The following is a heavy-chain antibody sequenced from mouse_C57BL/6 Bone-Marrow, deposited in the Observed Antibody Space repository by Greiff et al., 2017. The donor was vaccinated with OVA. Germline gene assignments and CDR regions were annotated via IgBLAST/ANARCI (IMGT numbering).Heavy chain of an antibody. D-gene: IGHD2-3*01. CDR1: GFNIKDDY. V-gene: IGHV14-4*01. CDR2: IDPANGDT. J-gene: IGHJ4*01. Sequence: VQLQQSGAELVRPGASVKLSCTASGFNIKDDYMHWVKQRPEQGLEWIGWIDPANGDTEYASPFQGKATITADTSSNTAYLQLSSLTSEDTAVYYCTTGYSSMDYWGQGTSVTVSS. CDR3: TTGYSSMDY.